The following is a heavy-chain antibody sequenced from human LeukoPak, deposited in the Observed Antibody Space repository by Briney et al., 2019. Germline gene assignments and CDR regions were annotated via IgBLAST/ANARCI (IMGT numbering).Heavy chain of an antibody. Sequence: PGGSLRLSCAASGFTFSSYWMSWVRQAPGKGLEWVAVISYDGSNKYYADSVKGRFTISRDNSKNTLYLQMNSLRAEDTAVYYCAKGRWDYAVVGDAFDIWGQGTMVTVSS. CDR1: GFTFSSYW. D-gene: IGHD4-23*01. CDR2: ISYDGSNK. CDR3: AKGRWDYAVVGDAFDI. V-gene: IGHV3-30*18. J-gene: IGHJ3*02.